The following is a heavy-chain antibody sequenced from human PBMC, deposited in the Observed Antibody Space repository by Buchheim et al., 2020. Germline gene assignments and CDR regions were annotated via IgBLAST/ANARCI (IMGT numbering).Heavy chain of an antibody. CDR1: GFSFTSAW. Sequence: EVQMVESGGGLVQPGGSLRLSCAASGFSFTSAWMDWVRQAPGKGLEWVANIKYDGTGKDYVDSVKGRFTISRDNAKNSLYLQMNSLRVEDTAVYFCSWSLNYWGQGTL. V-gene: IGHV3-7*01. CDR3: SWSLNY. J-gene: IGHJ4*02. CDR2: IKYDGTGK.